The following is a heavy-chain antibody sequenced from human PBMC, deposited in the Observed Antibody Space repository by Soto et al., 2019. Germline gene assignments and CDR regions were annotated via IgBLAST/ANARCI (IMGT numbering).Heavy chain of an antibody. D-gene: IGHD1-26*01. CDR3: ATQEVGGSYVYTFDP. J-gene: IGHJ5*02. Sequence: SETLSLTCTVSGGSISSSNYYWGWVRQPPGKGLEWIGSIYYSGSTYYNPSLKSRVTISVDTSKNQFSLKLSSVTAADTAVYYCATQEVGGSYVYTFDPWGQGTLVTVSS. V-gene: IGHV4-39*01. CDR1: GGSISSSNYY. CDR2: IYYSGST.